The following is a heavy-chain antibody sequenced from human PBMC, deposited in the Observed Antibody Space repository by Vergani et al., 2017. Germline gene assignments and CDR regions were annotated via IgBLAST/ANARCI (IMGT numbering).Heavy chain of an antibody. J-gene: IGHJ1*01. CDR1: GFTSSYYG. V-gene: IGHV3-30*03. CDR2: ISYDGEEK. CDR3: ATKNYGTPGCKIEYFRK. D-gene: IGHD1-1*01. Sequence: QVHLVESGGGVVQPGRSLRLSCVVSGFTSSYYGMNWVRQAPGKGLEWVAVISYDGEEKYYADSVKGRFTISRDNTKKILYLQMNSLITEDTAVYYCATKNYGTPGCKIEYFRKWGQGTLVTVSS.